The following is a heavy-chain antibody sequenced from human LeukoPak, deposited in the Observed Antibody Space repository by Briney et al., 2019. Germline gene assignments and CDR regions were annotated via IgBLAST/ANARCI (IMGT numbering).Heavy chain of an antibody. CDR3: AGGILVVPAAPFDP. Sequence: GASVKVSCKASGDTFTGYSMRWVRQAPGQGLEWMGWINPNSGGTNYAQKFQGRVTMTRDTYISPAYMEPGRLRSDDTAVYYCAGGILVVPAAPFDPWGQGNLATVSS. V-gene: IGHV1-2*02. D-gene: IGHD2-2*01. CDR2: INPNSGGT. J-gene: IGHJ5*02. CDR1: GDTFTGYS.